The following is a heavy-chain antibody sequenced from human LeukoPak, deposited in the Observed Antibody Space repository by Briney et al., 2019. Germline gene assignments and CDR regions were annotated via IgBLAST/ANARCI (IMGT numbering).Heavy chain of an antibody. J-gene: IGHJ4*02. CDR2: INPNSGGT. V-gene: IGHV1-2*06. D-gene: IGHD1-26*01. CDR3: ARDLRGSYNY. Sequence: ASVKVSCKASGYTFTGYYMHWVRQAPGQGLEWMGRINPNSGGTNYAQKFQGRVTMTRDTPISTAYMELSRLRSDDTAVYYRARDLRGSYNYWGQGTLVTVSS. CDR1: GYTFTGYY.